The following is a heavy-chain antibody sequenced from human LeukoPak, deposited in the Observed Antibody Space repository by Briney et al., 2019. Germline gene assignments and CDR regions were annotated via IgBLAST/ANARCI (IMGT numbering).Heavy chain of an antibody. CDR3: ARETGYSSSQCGY. Sequence: GASVKVSCKASGYTFTDYYMHWVRQAPGQGLEWMGWINPNSGGTNYAQKFQGRVTMTRDTSISTAYMELSRLRSDDTAVYYCARETGYSSSQCGYWGQGTLVTVSS. D-gene: IGHD6-13*01. J-gene: IGHJ4*02. CDR1: GYTFTDYY. CDR2: INPNSGGT. V-gene: IGHV1-2*02.